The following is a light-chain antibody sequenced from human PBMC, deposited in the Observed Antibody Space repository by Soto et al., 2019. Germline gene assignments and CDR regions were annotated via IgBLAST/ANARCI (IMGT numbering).Light chain of an antibody. Sequence: DLQMTQSPSSLSSTVGDRVTITCRASQSINSYLNWYQQKPGKVPKLLVFAASTLQSGVQSRFSGSGSGTDFTLTITSLQPEDFGTYYCQSYKTPRTCGQGTKVDIK. CDR1: QSINSY. J-gene: IGKJ1*01. V-gene: IGKV1-39*01. CDR2: AAS. CDR3: QSYKTPRT.